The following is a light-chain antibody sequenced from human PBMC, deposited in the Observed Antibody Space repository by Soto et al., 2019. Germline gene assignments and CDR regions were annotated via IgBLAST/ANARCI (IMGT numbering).Light chain of an antibody. CDR1: QNIDNY. CDR2: SAS. J-gene: IGKJ1*01. Sequence: IRMTHAPSSLSASVVYRVTFTFLSIQNIDNYLHSYHQKPGNAPTLLIFSASILQSGVPSRFIGSGSGTEFTLTTSGLQPEDFATYYCQQTYSNSVTFGQGTKVDTK. V-gene: IGKV1-39*01. CDR3: QQTYSNSVT.